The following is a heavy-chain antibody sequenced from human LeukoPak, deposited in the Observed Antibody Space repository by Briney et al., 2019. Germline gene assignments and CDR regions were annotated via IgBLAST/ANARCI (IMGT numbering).Heavy chain of an antibody. D-gene: IGHD3-3*01. J-gene: IGHJ3*02. CDR3: TTDQRITVFGVVVNDHGAFDI. V-gene: IGHV3-15*01. CDR2: IKSKTDGGTT. CDR1: GFTFSNAW. Sequence: GGSLRLSCAASGFTFSNAWMSWVRQAPGKGLEWVGRIKSKTDGGTTDYAAPVKGRFTISRDDSKNTLYLQMNSLKTEDTAVYYCTTDQRITVFGVVVNDHGAFDIWGQGTMVTVSS.